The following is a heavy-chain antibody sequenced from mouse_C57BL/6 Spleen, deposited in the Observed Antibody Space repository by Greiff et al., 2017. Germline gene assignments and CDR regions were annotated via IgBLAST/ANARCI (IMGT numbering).Heavy chain of an antibody. D-gene: IGHD1-1*01. CDR3: SRYSSSLYYFDY. CDR1: GYTFTSYW. V-gene: IGHV1-55*01. Sequence: VQLQQPGAELVKPGASVKMSCKASGYTFTSYWITWVKQRPGQGLEWIGDIYPGSGSTNYNEKFKSKATLTVDTSSSTAYMQLSSLTSEDSAVYYCSRYSSSLYYFDYWGQGTTLTVSS. CDR2: IYPGSGST. J-gene: IGHJ2*01.